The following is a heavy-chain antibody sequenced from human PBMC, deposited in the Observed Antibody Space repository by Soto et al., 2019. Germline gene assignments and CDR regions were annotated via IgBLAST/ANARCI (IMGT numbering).Heavy chain of an antibody. CDR2: IIPIFGTA. Sequence: SVKVSCKASGGTFSSYAISWVRQAPGQGLEWMGGIIPIFGTANYAQKFQGRVTITAGKSTSTAYMELSSLRSEDTAVYYCARENGDCTNGVCYKDIRAAYYGMDVWGQGTTVTVSS. V-gene: IGHV1-69*06. CDR1: GGTFSSYA. D-gene: IGHD2-8*01. J-gene: IGHJ6*02. CDR3: ARENGDCTNGVCYKDIRAAYYGMDV.